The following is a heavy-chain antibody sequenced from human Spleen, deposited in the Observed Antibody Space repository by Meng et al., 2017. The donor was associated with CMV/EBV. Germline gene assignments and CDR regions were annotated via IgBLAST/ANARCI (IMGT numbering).Heavy chain of an antibody. CDR1: GFTFSTYW. J-gene: IGHJ1*01. V-gene: IGHV3-7*01. D-gene: IGHD3-10*01. CDR3: ATKMTMVRGTGF. Sequence: GGSLRLSCAASGFTFSTYWLRWVRQAPGKGLEWVANIKQDGSERYYVDSLKGRFTISRDNAKNSLFLQMNSLRAEDPAVYYCATKMTMVRGTGFWGQGPLVTVSS. CDR2: IKQDGSER.